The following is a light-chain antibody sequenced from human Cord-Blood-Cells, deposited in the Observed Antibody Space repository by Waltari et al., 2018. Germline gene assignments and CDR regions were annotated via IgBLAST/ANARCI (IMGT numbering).Light chain of an antibody. CDR3: QQRSNWPPLFT. CDR2: DAS. Sequence: CRASQSVSSYLAWYQQKPGQAPRLLIYDASNRATGIPARFSGSGSGTDFTLTISSLEPEDFAVYYCQQRSNWPPLFTFGPGTKVDIK. J-gene: IGKJ3*01. V-gene: IGKV3-11*01. CDR1: QSVSSY.